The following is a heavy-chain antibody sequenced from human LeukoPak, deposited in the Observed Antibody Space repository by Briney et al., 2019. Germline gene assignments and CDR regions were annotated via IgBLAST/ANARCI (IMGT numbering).Heavy chain of an antibody. Sequence: GGSRRLSWAASGFTFSSYWMSWVRQAPGKGRGWVANIKQDGSEKYYVDSVKGRFTISRDNAKNSLYLQVNSLRAEDTAVYYCARGSGWYQIDYWGQGALVTVSS. CDR2: IKQDGSEK. J-gene: IGHJ4*02. D-gene: IGHD6-19*01. CDR1: GFTFSSYW. V-gene: IGHV3-7*04. CDR3: ARGSGWYQIDY.